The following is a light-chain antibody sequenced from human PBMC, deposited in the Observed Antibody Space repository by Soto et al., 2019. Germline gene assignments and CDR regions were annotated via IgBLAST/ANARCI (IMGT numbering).Light chain of an antibody. Sequence: EIVLTQSPGPLSVSPGESDTVSCRASQTVSSSQLAWYQHKPGQAPRLLIFGASSRATAIPDRFSGSGSGTDFTLTISRLEPEDFAVYYCQQYGSSPLTFGGGTKVDIK. J-gene: IGKJ4*01. CDR3: QQYGSSPLT. V-gene: IGKV3-20*01. CDR1: QTVSSSQ. CDR2: GAS.